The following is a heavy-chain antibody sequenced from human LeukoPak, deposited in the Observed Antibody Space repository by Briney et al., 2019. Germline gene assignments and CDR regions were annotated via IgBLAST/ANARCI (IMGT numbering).Heavy chain of an antibody. Sequence: PGGSLRLSCAASGFTFSNAWMSWVRQAPGKGLEWVGRIKSKTDGGTTDYAAPVKGRFTISRDDSKNTLYLQMNSLKTEDTAVYYCTTGITFGGVNTPPHHDYWGQGTLVTVSS. J-gene: IGHJ4*02. CDR3: TTGITFGGVNTPPHHDY. V-gene: IGHV3-15*01. D-gene: IGHD3-16*01. CDR2: IKSKTDGGTT. CDR1: GFTFSNAW.